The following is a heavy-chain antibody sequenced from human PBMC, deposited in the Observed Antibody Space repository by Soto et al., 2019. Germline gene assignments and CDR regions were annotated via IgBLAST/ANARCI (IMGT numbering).Heavy chain of an antibody. D-gene: IGHD2-15*01. CDR2: ISAYNGNT. Sequence: ASVKVSCKASGYTFTSYGISWVRQAPGQGLEWMGWISAYNGNTNYAQKLQGRVTMTTETSTSTAYMELRSLRSDDTAVYYCARRYAVVAATEGVDNFDYWGQGTLVTVSS. V-gene: IGHV1-18*01. CDR3: ARRYAVVAATEGVDNFDY. CDR1: GYTFTSYG. J-gene: IGHJ4*02.